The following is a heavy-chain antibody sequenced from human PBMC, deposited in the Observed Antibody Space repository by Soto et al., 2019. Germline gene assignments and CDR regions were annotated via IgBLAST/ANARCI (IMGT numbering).Heavy chain of an antibody. CDR1: GDSVSSNSAA. V-gene: IGHV6-1*01. J-gene: IGHJ4*02. CDR2: TYYRAKWYN. D-gene: IGHD3-16*02. Sequence: SQTLSLTCAISGDSVSSNSAAWNWIRQSPSRGLEWLGRTYYRAKWYNDYAVSVKSRITINPDTSKNQFSLQLKSVTPEDTAVYYCARARFQVDLRLGELSFDDTFDYCGQGTLVTVSS. CDR3: ARARFQVDLRLGELSFDDTFDY.